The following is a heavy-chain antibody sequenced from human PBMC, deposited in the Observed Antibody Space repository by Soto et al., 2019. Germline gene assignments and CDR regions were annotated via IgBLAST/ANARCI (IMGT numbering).Heavy chain of an antibody. Sequence: EVQLVESGGGLVQPGGSLRLSCGASGFTFGNYWMHWVRQVPGKGLVWVSRINDDGRRIDYADSVKGRFTISRDNAKNTLYLQMNSLRAEDTAVYYCAKDRRYCSSTSCYSSYAFDIWGQGTMVTVSS. J-gene: IGHJ3*02. CDR2: INDDGRRI. CDR1: GFTFGNYW. D-gene: IGHD2-2*01. CDR3: AKDRRYCSSTSCYSSYAFDI. V-gene: IGHV3-74*01.